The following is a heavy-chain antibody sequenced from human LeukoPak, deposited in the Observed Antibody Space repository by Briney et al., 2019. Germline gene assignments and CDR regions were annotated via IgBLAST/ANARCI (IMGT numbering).Heavy chain of an antibody. Sequence: GGSLRLSCAASGFTFSSYAMSWVRQAPGKGLEWVSSISSSSSYIYYADSVKGRFTISRDNAKNSLYLQMNSLRAEDTAVYYCARAERITIFGVVITDAFDIWGQGTMVTVSS. CDR1: GFTFSSYA. CDR3: ARAERITIFGVVITDAFDI. CDR2: ISSSSSYI. V-gene: IGHV3-21*01. D-gene: IGHD3-3*01. J-gene: IGHJ3*02.